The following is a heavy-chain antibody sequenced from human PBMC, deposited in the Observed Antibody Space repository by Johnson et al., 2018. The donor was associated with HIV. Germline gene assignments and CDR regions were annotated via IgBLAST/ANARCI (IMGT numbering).Heavy chain of an antibody. J-gene: IGHJ3*02. D-gene: IGHD3-10*01. CDR1: GFTVSSNY. CDR2: IYSGGNT. CDR3: ARLFYYEAFDI. V-gene: IGHV3-53*01. Sequence: QLVESGGGVVRPGGSLRLSCAASGFTVSSNYMSWVRQAPGKGLEWVSIIYSGGNTYYADSVKGRFTISRDNSKNTLFLQMNSLRAEDTAVYYCARLFYYEAFDIWGQGTMVTVSS.